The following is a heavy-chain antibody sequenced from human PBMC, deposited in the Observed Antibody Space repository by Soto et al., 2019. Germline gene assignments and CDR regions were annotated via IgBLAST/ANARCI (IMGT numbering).Heavy chain of an antibody. CDR3: ARGGGEYDY. CDR1: GDSISSGDYY. V-gene: IGHV4-30-4*01. J-gene: IGHJ4*02. CDR2: IYYTGST. D-gene: IGHD4-17*01. Sequence: PSETLSLTCTVSGDSISSGDYYWSWIRQPPGKGLEWIGYIYYTGSTYYNPSLKSRLSISVDTSKNQFSLSLHSVTAADTAVYYCARGGGEYDYWGPGTLVTV.